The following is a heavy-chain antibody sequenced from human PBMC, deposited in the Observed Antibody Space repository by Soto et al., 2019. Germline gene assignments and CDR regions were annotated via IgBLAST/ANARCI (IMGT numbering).Heavy chain of an antibody. D-gene: IGHD3-10*01. Sequence: QVQLVESGGGVVQPGRSLRLSCATSGFTFSSYLIHWVRQTPDKGLEWVAFISRDGSNEYYADSVKGRFTISRDNSKNTLYLEMNSLRAEDTAVYYCARDDEGGSDCDLGYGGQGTLVTVSS. CDR3: ARDDEGGSDCDLGY. V-gene: IGHV3-30-3*01. CDR2: ISRDGSNE. J-gene: IGHJ4*02. CDR1: GFTFSSYL.